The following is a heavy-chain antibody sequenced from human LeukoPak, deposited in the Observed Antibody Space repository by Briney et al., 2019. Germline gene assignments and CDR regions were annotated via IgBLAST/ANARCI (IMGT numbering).Heavy chain of an antibody. J-gene: IGHJ4*02. CDR2: IYYTGST. CDR3: ARIAGPLDY. V-gene: IGHV4-59*12. CDR1: GVSIRSNY. D-gene: IGHD6-13*01. Sequence: SETLSLTCTVSGVSIRSNYWSWVRQPPGKGLEWVGYIYYTGSTKYNPSLKSRVTISVDTSKNQFSLKLSSVTAADTAVYYCARIAGPLDYWGQGTLVTVSS.